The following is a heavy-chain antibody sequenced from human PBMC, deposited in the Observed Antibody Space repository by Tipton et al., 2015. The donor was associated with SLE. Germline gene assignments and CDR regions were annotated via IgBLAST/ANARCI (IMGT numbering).Heavy chain of an antibody. D-gene: IGHD2-15*01. CDR1: GGSVSSGSYS. CDR2: IWHTGNI. V-gene: IGHV4-39*07. J-gene: IGHJ5*02. CDR3: AREGCSGGSCFSHNWFDP. Sequence: TLSLTCTVSGGSVSSGSYSWSWIRQPPGKGLEWIGIIWHTGNIYYNPSLKSRVTISVDTSKNQFSLKLNSVTAADTAVYYCAREGCSGGSCFSHNWFDPWGQGTLVTVSS.